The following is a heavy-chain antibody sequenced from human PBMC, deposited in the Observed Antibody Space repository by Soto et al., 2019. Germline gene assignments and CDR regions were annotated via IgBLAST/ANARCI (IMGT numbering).Heavy chain of an antibody. Sequence: GGSLRLSCAASGFTFSTYAMNWFRQAPGKGLEWVSGISGSGDSTYYADSVKGRFTVSRDDSKNTLYLQLNSLRPEDTAVYYCVKDNYETFPGRTPQRENWFDHWGPGTLVTVSS. D-gene: IGHD3-16*01. CDR1: GFTFSTYA. J-gene: IGHJ5*02. CDR3: VKDNYETFPGRTPQRENWFDH. CDR2: ISGSGDST. V-gene: IGHV3-23*01.